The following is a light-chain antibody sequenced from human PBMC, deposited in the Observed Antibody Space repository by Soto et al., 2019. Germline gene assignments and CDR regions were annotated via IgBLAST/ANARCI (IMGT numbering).Light chain of an antibody. J-gene: IGLJ3*02. V-gene: IGLV3-21*01. CDR3: QVWYTSDHPNWV. CDR1: NIDTKS. Sequence: SYVLTQSPSVSVAPGETARITCEGDNIDTKSVHWYQQRPGQAPVLVIYYDSDRPSGIPERFSGSNSGNTATLTISRVEAGDEADYYCQVWYTSDHPNWVFGGGTQLTVL. CDR2: YDS.